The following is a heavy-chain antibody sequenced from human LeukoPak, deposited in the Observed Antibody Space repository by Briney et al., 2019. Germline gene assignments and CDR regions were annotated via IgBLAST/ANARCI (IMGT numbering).Heavy chain of an antibody. J-gene: IGHJ4*02. D-gene: IGHD1-1*01. CDR1: GGSFSGYY. V-gene: IGHV4-34*01. Sequence: SETLSLTCAVYGGSFSGYYWSWIRQPPGKGLEWIGEINHSGSTNYNPSLKSRVTISVDTSKNQFSLKLSSVTAADTAVYYCARAVRLERPHEGDYWGQGTLVTVSS. CDR3: ARAVRLERPHEGDY. CDR2: INHSGST.